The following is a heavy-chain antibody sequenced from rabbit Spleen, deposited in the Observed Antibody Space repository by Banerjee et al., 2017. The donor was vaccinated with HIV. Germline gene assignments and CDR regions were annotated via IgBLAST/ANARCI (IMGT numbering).Heavy chain of an antibody. CDR1: GLTITNYH. D-gene: IGHD2-1*01. Sequence: QEQLVESGGGLVKPGASLTLTCTASGLTITNYHMCWVRQAPGKGLEWIACIRIGGSGGPWYASWAKGRFTISKPSSTTVTLQMTSLTAADTATYFCAREGDDTSYGDDGFDPWGPGTLVTVS. CDR2: IRIGGSGGP. CDR3: AREGDDTSYGDDGFDP. V-gene: IGHV1S45*01. J-gene: IGHJ2*01.